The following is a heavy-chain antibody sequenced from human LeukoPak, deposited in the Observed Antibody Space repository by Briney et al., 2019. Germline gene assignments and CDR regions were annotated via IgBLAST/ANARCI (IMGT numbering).Heavy chain of an antibody. J-gene: IGHJ4*02. V-gene: IGHV4-59*01. CDR3: ATGDCSTTSCYDY. D-gene: IGHD2-2*01. CDR2: MSYSGST. Sequence: SETLSLTCTVSAGSISSYYWSWIRQPPGKGLEWIGYMSYSGSTNYNPSLESRVTISLDMSKNQFSLKLTSVTAADTAVYYCATGDCSTTSCYDYWGQGTLVTVSS. CDR1: AGSISSYY.